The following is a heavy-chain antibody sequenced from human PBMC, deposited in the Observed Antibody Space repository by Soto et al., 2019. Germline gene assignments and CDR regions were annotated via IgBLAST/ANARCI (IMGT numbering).Heavy chain of an antibody. J-gene: IGHJ4*02. CDR3: AKRPRALLTFDY. V-gene: IGHV3-23*04. Sequence: EVQLVDSGGGLVQPGGSLRLSCAASGFIFSNYVMSCVRQAPGKGLEWVSSISDSAGTSYYADSVKGRFTISRDNSKNTLYLQMNSLRAEDTAIYYCAKRPRALLTFDYWGQGTLVTVSS. CDR2: ISDSAGTS. CDR1: GFIFSNYV. D-gene: IGHD1-26*01.